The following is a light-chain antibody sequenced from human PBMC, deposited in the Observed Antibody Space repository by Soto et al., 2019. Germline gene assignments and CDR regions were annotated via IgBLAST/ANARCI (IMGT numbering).Light chain of an antibody. CDR2: DVS. J-gene: IGLJ2*01. Sequence: QSALTQPASVSGSPGQSITISCTGTSSDVGGYDYVSWYQQHPGKAPRLMIYDVSNRPSGLSNRFSGSKSGNTASLTISGLQVEDEADYYCSSYTSGSTLVVFGGGTKLTVL. CDR1: SSDVGGYDY. V-gene: IGLV2-14*03. CDR3: SSYTSGSTLVV.